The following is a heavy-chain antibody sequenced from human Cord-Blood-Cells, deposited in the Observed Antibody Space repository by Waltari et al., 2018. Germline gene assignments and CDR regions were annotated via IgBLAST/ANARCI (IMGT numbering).Heavy chain of an antibody. V-gene: IGHV1-2*02. CDR3: AGIVVVTADAFDI. J-gene: IGHJ3*02. D-gene: IGHD2-21*02. CDR2: INPYMCGT. Sequence: QVQLVQSGAEVKKPGASVKVSCKASGYTFTGYYMHWVRQAPGQGLEWMGWINPYMCGTNDAQKFQGRVTMTRDTSSSTAYMELSRLRSDDTAVYYCAGIVVVTADAFDIWGQGTMVTVSS. CDR1: GYTFTGYY.